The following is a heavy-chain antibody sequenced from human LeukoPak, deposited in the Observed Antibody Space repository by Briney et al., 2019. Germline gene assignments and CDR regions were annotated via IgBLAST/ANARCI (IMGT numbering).Heavy chain of an antibody. CDR3: ATLGDFGGY. CDR1: GGSISSGNYY. Sequence: SETLSLTCTVSGGSISSGNYYWNWIRQPAGKGLEWIGRIYTSGSTNYNPSLKSRVTISVDTSKNQFSLKLSSVTAADTAVYYCATLGDFGGYWGQGTLVTVSS. J-gene: IGHJ4*02. CDR2: IYTSGST. V-gene: IGHV4-61*02. D-gene: IGHD3-10*01.